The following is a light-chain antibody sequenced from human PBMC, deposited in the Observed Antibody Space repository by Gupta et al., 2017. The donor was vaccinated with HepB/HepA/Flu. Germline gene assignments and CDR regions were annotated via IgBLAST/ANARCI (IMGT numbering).Light chain of an antibody. CDR1: SGHSDYA. J-gene: IGLJ2*01. Sequence: QLVLTHSPSASASLGASVRLTCTLSSGHSDYAIAWHQQQPEQGPRYLMKLNSDGSHSKGDGIPDRFSGSRSGAERYLTISSLQSEDEADYYCQTWGTDIQLFGGGTKLTVL. V-gene: IGLV4-69*01. CDR2: LNSDGSH. CDR3: QTWGTDIQL.